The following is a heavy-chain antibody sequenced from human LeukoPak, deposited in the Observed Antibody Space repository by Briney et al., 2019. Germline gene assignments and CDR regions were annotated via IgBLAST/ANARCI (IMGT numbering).Heavy chain of an antibody. CDR1: GGSISSYY. V-gene: IGHV4-59*12. J-gene: IGHJ4*02. CDR2: IYYSGST. CDR3: ARESTIFGVVIEYY. Sequence: SETLSLTCTVSGGSISSYYWSWIRQPPGKGLEWIGYIYYSGSTYYNPSLKSRVTISVDTSKNQFSLKLSSVTAADTAVYYCARESTIFGVVIEYYWGQGTLVTVSS. D-gene: IGHD3-3*01.